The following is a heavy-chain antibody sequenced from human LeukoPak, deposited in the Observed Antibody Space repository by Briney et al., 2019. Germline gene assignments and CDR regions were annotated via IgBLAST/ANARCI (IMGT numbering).Heavy chain of an antibody. Sequence: GGSLRLSCAASGFTFSSYSMNWVRQAPGKGLEWVSYISSSSSTIYYADSVKGRFTISRDNAKNSLYLQMNSLRAEDTAVYYCARDRGMYSGSPPGYWGQGTLVTVSS. J-gene: IGHJ4*02. D-gene: IGHD1-26*01. CDR1: GFTFSSYS. V-gene: IGHV3-48*01. CDR3: ARDRGMYSGSPPGY. CDR2: ISSSSSTI.